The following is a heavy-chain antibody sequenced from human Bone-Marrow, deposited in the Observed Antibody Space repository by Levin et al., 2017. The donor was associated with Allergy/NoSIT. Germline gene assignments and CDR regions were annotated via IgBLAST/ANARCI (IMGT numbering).Heavy chain of an antibody. Sequence: ASVKVSCKASGYTFTGYYMHWVRQAPGQGLEWMGWINPNSGGTNYAQKFQGWVTMTRDTSISTAYMELSRLRSDDTAVYYCARSLGVVTAVDFAFDIWGQGTMVTVSS. CDR1: GYTFTGYY. J-gene: IGHJ3*02. V-gene: IGHV1-2*04. CDR2: INPNSGGT. CDR3: ARSLGVVTAVDFAFDI. D-gene: IGHD2-21*02.